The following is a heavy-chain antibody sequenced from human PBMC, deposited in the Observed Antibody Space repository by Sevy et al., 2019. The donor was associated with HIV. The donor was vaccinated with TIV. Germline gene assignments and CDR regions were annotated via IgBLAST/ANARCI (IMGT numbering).Heavy chain of an antibody. D-gene: IGHD2-15*01. J-gene: IGHJ6*02. CDR3: AREAIVLGAGNYYGMDV. Sequence: GGSLRLSCAASEFTVSSNYMSWVRQAPGKGLEWVSVIYSAGSTYYADSVKGRFTISRDNSQNTVYLQMNSLRAEDTAVYYCAREAIVLGAGNYYGMDVWGQGTTVTVSS. V-gene: IGHV3-53*01. CDR2: IYSAGST. CDR1: EFTVSSNY.